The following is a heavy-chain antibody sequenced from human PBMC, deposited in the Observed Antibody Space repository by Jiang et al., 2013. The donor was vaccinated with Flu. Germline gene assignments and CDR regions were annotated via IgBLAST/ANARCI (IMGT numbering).Heavy chain of an antibody. CDR2: IYPGDSDT. V-gene: IGHV5-51*01. Sequence: SCKGSGYSFTSYWIGWVRQMPGKGLEWMGIIYPGDSDTRYSPSFQGQVTISADKSISTAYLQWSSLKASDTAMYYCARLMVQGVIIGPDFDYWGQGTLVTVSS. D-gene: IGHD3-10*01. CDR3: ARLMVQGVIIGPDFDY. CDR1: GYSFTSYW. J-gene: IGHJ4*02.